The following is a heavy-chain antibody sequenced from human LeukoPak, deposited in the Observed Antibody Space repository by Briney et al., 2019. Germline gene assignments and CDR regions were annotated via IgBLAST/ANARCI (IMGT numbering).Heavy chain of an antibody. CDR2: ISSSSSYM. V-gene: IGHV3-21*01. Sequence: GGSLRLSCAASGFTFSSYSMNWVRQAPGKGLEWVSSISSSSSYMYYADSVKGRFTISRDNAKNSLYLQMNSLRAEDTAVYYCARANPYFDYWGQGTLVTVSS. CDR1: GFTFSSYS. J-gene: IGHJ4*02. CDR3: ARANPYFDY.